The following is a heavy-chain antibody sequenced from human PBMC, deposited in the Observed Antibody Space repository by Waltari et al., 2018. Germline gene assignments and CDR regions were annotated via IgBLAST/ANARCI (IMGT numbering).Heavy chain of an antibody. V-gene: IGHV4-39*01. CDR3: ATYIGASVGTAAFDV. Sequence: QLQLQESGPRLVRPSETLSLICRVSGVSITSNRHYWAWVRQSPGKGLEWRGTVSYSGTSYSSPSLKGQVAVSRDTAKNHVALILGSVTAADMAVYYCATYIGASVGTAAFDVWGQGTMVTVSS. CDR2: VSYSGTS. J-gene: IGHJ3*01. CDR1: GVSITSNRHY. D-gene: IGHD5-12*01.